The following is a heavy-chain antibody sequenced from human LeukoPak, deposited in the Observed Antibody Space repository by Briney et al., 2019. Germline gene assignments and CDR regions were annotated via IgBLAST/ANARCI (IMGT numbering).Heavy chain of an antibody. Sequence: GGSLRLSCAASGFTFTSYNMNWVRQAPGKGLEWVSSITSSSSYIYYADSVKGRFTISRDNAKNSLYLQMDSLRVEDTAVYYCAREGALTVTKDAFDIWGQGTMVTVSS. CDR3: AREGALTVTKDAFDI. D-gene: IGHD4-17*01. CDR2: ITSSSSYI. J-gene: IGHJ3*02. V-gene: IGHV3-21*06. CDR1: GFTFTSYN.